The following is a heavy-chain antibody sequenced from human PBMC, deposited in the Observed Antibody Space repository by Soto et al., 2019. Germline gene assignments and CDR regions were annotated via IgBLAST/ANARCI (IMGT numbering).Heavy chain of an antibody. J-gene: IGHJ3*01. CDR1: GFTFSSYA. D-gene: IGHD1-1*01. CDR2: ISGSGGST. V-gene: IGHV3-23*01. Sequence: PGGSLRLSCAASGFTFSSYAMSWVRQAPGKGLEWVSAISGSGGSTYYADSVKGRFTTSSDSSKTTVYLQMNDLRPADTAVYYCATWHEREHAYDVWGQGTTVTVSS. CDR3: ATWHEREHAYDV.